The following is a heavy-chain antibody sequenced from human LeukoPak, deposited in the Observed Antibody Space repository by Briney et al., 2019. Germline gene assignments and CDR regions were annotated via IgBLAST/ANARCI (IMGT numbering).Heavy chain of an antibody. V-gene: IGHV3-48*01. D-gene: IGHD1-26*01. CDR2: ISSSSSTI. J-gene: IGHJ4*02. CDR3: ARSLFLLNDGTSFDFDY. Sequence: GGSLRLSCTASGFTFSSYSMNWVRQAPGKGLEWVSYISSSSSTIYYADSVKGRFTISRDNAKNSLYLQMNSLRAEDTAVYYCARSLFLLNDGTSFDFDYWGQGTLVTVSS. CDR1: GFTFSSYS.